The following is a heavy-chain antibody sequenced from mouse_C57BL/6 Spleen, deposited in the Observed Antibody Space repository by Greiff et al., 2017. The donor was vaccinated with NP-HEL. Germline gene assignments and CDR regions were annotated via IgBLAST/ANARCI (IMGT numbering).Heavy chain of an antibody. CDR3: ARKGYYGSSYFFDY. V-gene: IGHV1-42*01. J-gene: IGHJ2*01. CDR2: INPSTGGT. Sequence: EVQLQQSGPELVKPGASVKISCKASGYSFTGYYMNWVKQSPEKSLEWIGEINPSTGGTTYNQKFKAKATLTVDKSSSTAYMQLKSLTSEDSAVYYCARKGYYGSSYFFDYWGQGTTLTVSS. CDR1: GYSFTGYY. D-gene: IGHD1-1*01.